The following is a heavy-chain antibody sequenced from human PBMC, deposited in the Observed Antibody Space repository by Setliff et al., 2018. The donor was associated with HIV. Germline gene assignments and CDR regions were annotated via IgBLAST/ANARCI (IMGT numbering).Heavy chain of an antibody. CDR2: IIPIFGTA. Sequence: ASVKVSCKASGGSGGTFSSNTISWVRQAPGQGLEWMGGIIPIFGTANYAQKFQGRVTITADESTNTAYMEMSSLRSEDTAVYYCAMSGEWELNFDYWGQGTLVTVSS. CDR3: AMSGEWELNFDY. V-gene: IGHV1-69*13. J-gene: IGHJ4*02. CDR1: GGSGGTFSSNT. D-gene: IGHD1-26*01.